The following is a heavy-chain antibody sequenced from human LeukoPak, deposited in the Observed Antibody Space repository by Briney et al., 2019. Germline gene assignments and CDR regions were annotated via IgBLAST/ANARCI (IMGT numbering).Heavy chain of an antibody. CDR2: ISGSGGST. J-gene: IGHJ4*02. V-gene: IGHV3-23*01. Sequence: GGSLRLSCAASGFTVSSFAMSWVRQAPGKGLEWVSAISGSGGSTYYADSVKGRFTISRDNSENTLYLQMNSLRAEDTAVYYCAKDLGNFYFDYWGQGTLVTVSS. D-gene: IGHD4-23*01. CDR1: GFTVSSFA. CDR3: AKDLGNFYFDY.